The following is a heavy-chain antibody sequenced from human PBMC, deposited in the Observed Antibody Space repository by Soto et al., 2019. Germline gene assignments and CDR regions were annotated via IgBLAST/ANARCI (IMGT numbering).Heavy chain of an antibody. CDR1: GYNFTGYW. CDR3: ARGGVSTRSFDD. CDR2: VYPSDCDT. J-gene: IGHJ4*02. V-gene: IGHV5-51*01. Sequence: LGESLKITCKGSGYNFTGYWISWVRQMPAKGLELVGIVYPSDCDTRYSQSFQGHGTILAEKSTSSAYLQWLSLRASATAMYYCARGGVSTRSFDDWGQGTPVTVSS. D-gene: IGHD3-3*01.